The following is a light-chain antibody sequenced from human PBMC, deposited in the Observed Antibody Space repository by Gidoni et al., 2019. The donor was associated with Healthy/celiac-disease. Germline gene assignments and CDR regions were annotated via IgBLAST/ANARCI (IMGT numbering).Light chain of an antibody. J-gene: IGLJ1*01. CDR3: SSYTSSSTLVV. Sequence: QSALTQPAPVSGSPGQSITISCTGTSSDVGGYNYVSWYQQHPGKAPKLMIYDVSNRPSGVSNRFSGSKSCNTASLTISGLQAEDEADYYCSSYTSSSTLVVFGTGTKDTVL. V-gene: IGLV2-14*01. CDR2: DVS. CDR1: SSDVGGYNY.